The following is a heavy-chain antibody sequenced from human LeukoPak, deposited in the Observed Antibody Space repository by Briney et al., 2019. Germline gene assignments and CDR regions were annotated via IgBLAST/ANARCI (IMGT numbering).Heavy chain of an antibody. V-gene: IGHV3-23*01. D-gene: IGHD1-26*01. CDR2: ISGTSGNT. CDR3: ARVSGRLSYYFDY. Sequence: GGSLRLSCAASGFTFSSYAMSWVRQAPGKGLEWVSSISGTSGNTYYADSVKGRFTISRDNSRNTLYLQMNSLRAEDTAVYYCARVSGRLSYYFDYWGQGTLVTVSS. CDR1: GFTFSSYA. J-gene: IGHJ4*02.